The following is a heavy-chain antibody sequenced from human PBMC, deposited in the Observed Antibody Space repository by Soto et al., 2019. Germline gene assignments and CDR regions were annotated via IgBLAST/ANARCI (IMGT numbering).Heavy chain of an antibody. CDR1: GYTFTSYA. CDR2: INAGNGNT. J-gene: IGHJ6*02. V-gene: IGHV1-3*01. CDR3: ARDQALGYCTNGVCLAGGYFYYYGMDV. D-gene: IGHD2-8*01. Sequence: ASVKVSCKASGYTFTSYAMHWVRQAPGQRLEWMGWINAGNGNTKYSQKFQGRVAITRDTSASTAYMELSSLRSEGTAVYYCARDQALGYCTNGVCLAGGYFYYYGMDVWGQGTTVTVSS.